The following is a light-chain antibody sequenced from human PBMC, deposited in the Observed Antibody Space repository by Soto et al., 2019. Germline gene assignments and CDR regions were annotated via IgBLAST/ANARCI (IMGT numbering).Light chain of an antibody. CDR3: QQRYNWPRIT. V-gene: IGKV3-11*01. J-gene: IGKJ5*01. CDR2: DAS. CDR1: QTVGTY. Sequence: EIVLTQFPATLSLSPGETATLSCRASQTVGTYLAWYQQKPGQAPRLLISDASNRATGVPARFSGSGSGTDFTLTISSLEPEDFAVDFCQQRYNWPRITFGQGTRLEIK.